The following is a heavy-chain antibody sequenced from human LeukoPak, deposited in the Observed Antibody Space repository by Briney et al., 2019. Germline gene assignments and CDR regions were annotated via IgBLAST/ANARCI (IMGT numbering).Heavy chain of an antibody. CDR1: GFTFSSYA. V-gene: IGHV3-30*04. Sequence: GGSLRLSCAASGFTFSSYAMHWVRQAPGKGLEWVAVISYDGSNKYYADSVKGRFTISRDNAKNSLYLQMNSLRAEDTAVYYCARDGGLNDYGDSHDALDIWGQGTMVTVSS. J-gene: IGHJ3*02. D-gene: IGHD4-17*01. CDR2: ISYDGSNK. CDR3: ARDGGLNDYGDSHDALDI.